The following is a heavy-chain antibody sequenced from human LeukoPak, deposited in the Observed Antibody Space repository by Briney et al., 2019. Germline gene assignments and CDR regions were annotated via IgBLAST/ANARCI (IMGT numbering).Heavy chain of an antibody. V-gene: IGHV5-51*01. D-gene: IGHD3-3*01. CDR2: IYPGDSDA. Sequence: GESLKISCKGSGYSFTNYWIAWVRQMPGQGLEWMAIIYPGDSDARYSPSFQGQVTISADKSISTAYLQWSSLKASDTAMYYCARLWNFPNWFDPWGQGTLVTVSS. CDR1: GYSFTNYW. CDR3: ARLWNFPNWFDP. J-gene: IGHJ5*02.